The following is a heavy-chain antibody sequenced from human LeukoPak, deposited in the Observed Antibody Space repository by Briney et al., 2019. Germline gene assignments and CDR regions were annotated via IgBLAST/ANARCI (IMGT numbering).Heavy chain of an antibody. CDR1: GGSISSYY. CDR2: IYTSGST. D-gene: IGHD3-10*01. CDR3: ARDPLWFGGTTEGAFDI. J-gene: IGHJ3*02. V-gene: IGHV4-4*07. Sequence: PSETLSLTCTVSGGSISSYYWSWIRQPAGKGLEWIGRIYTSGSTNYNPSLKSRVTMSVDTSKNQFSLRLSSVTAADTAVYYCARDPLWFGGTTEGAFDIWGQGTMVTVSS.